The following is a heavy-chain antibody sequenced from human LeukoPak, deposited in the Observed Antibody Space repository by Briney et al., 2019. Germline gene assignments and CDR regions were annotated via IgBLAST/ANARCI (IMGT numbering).Heavy chain of an antibody. D-gene: IGHD2-15*01. CDR1: GFTVNSNY. CDR2: LYSDGRT. J-gene: IGHJ4*02. Sequence: GGSLRLSCAASGFTVNSNYMNWVRQAPGKGLEWVSVLYSDGRTYYADSVKGRFTISRDTSKNTLYLQVSSLRAEDTAVYYCARGGGYYPIDYWGQGTLVTVSS. CDR3: ARGGGYYPIDY. V-gene: IGHV3-53*01.